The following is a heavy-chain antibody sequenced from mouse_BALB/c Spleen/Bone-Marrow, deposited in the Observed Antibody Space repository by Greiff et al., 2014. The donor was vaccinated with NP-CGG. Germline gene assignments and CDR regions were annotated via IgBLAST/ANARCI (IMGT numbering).Heavy chain of an antibody. CDR1: GFTFSSYG. Sequence: EVKLMESGGELVKPGGSLKLSCAASGFTFSSYGMSWVRQTPDKSLEWVATISSGGSHTYYPDSVKGRFTISRDNAKNTLYLQMSSLKSEDTAIYYCARRGFDNSYWYFGVWGAGTTVTVSS. V-gene: IGHV5-6*02. CDR3: ARRGFDNSYWYFGV. CDR2: ISSGGSHT. J-gene: IGHJ1*01.